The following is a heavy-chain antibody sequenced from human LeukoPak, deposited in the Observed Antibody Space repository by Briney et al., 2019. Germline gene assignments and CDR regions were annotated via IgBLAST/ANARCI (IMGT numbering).Heavy chain of an antibody. CDR1: GGTFSSYD. CDR2: IIPIFGTA. J-gene: IGHJ4*02. Sequence: SVKVSCKASGGTFSSYDISWVRQAPGQGLEWMGGIIPIFGTANYAQKFQGRVTITTDESTSTAYMELSSLRSEDTAVYYCARAQIAAAGLDYWGQGTLVTVSS. V-gene: IGHV1-69*05. CDR3: ARAQIAAAGLDY. D-gene: IGHD6-13*01.